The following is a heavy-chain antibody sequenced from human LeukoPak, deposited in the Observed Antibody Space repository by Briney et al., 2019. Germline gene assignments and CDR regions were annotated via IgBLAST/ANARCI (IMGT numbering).Heavy chain of an antibody. V-gene: IGHV3-7*01. CDR2: IKHDGSEK. D-gene: IGHD3-10*01. CDR3: ARDRAYAFDN. Sequence: PGRSLRLSCAGSGFTYTLYWMSWVRQAPGKGLEWVAYIKHDGSEKYCVDSVKDRFTISRDNARNSLFLQMNSLRDEDTAVYYCARDRAYAFDNWGQGTMVTVSS. J-gene: IGHJ3*02. CDR1: GFTYTLYW.